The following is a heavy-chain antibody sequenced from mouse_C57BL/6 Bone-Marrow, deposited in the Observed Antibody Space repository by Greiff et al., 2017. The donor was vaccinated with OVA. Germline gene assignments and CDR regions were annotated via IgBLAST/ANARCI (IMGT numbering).Heavy chain of an antibody. CDR3: ARWDYGSSYGYFDV. CDR2: IDPSDSYT. V-gene: IGHV1-59*01. D-gene: IGHD1-1*01. CDR1: GYTFTSYW. Sequence: VQLQQPGAGLVRPGTSVKLSCKASGYTFTSYWMHWVKQRPGQGLEWIGVIDPSDSYTNYNQKFKGKATLTVDTSSSTAYMQLSSLTSEDSAVYYCARWDYGSSYGYFDVWGTGTTVTVSS. J-gene: IGHJ1*03.